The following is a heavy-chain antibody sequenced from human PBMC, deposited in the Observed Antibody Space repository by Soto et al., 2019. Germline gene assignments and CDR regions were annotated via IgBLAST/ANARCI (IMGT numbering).Heavy chain of an antibody. V-gene: IGHV1-69*04. CDR1: GGSFYNYA. CDR3: AKRTGLAARLASPAYYGLDV. D-gene: IGHD6-6*01. CDR2: IIPIFDKP. J-gene: IGHJ6*02. Sequence: SVKVSCKASGGSFYNYAVTWVRQAPGQGLEWVGSIIPIFDKPNYAQKLQGRVTITADKSTSIVYMELSNLTSGDTAVYYCAKRTGLAARLASPAYYGLDVWRQGTTVTVSS.